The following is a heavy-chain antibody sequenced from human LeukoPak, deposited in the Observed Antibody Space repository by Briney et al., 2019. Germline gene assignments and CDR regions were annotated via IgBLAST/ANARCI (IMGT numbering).Heavy chain of an antibody. J-gene: IGHJ4*02. V-gene: IGHV3-30*04. Sequence: GGSLRLSCAASGFTFSSYAMHWVRQASGKGLEWVAVISYDGSNKYYADSVKGRFTISRDNSKNTLYLQMNSLRAEDTAVYYCARDRAYRITMVRGVLDYWGQGTLVTVSS. CDR1: GFTFSSYA. CDR2: ISYDGSNK. D-gene: IGHD3-10*01. CDR3: ARDRAYRITMVRGVLDY.